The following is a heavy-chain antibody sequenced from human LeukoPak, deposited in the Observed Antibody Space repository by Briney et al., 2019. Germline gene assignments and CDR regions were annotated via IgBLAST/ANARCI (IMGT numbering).Heavy chain of an antibody. CDR2: ISAYNGNT. CDR3: AIRDGYNYVGDY. V-gene: IGHV1-18*01. Sequence: ASVKVSCKASGYTFTSYGISWVRQAPGQGLEWMGWISAYNGNTNYAQKFQGRVTITADKSTSTAYMELSSLRSEDTAVYYCAIRDGYNYVGDYWGQGTLVTVSS. CDR1: GYTFTSYG. D-gene: IGHD5-24*01. J-gene: IGHJ4*02.